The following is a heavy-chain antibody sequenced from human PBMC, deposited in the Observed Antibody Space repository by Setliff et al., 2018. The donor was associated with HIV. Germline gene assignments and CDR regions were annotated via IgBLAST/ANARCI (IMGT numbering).Heavy chain of an antibody. CDR2: IKQDGSEK. CDR1: GFTFNYFW. V-gene: IGHV3-7*01. D-gene: IGHD6-19*01. CDR3: ARDHWVAGLDY. J-gene: IGHJ4*02. Sequence: PGGSLRLSCAASGFTFNYFWMSWVRQAPGKGLEWVANIKQDGSEKNYVDSVKGRFTISRDTAKNSLYLQMNSLRVEDTAVYYCARDHWVAGLDYWGQGTLVTV.